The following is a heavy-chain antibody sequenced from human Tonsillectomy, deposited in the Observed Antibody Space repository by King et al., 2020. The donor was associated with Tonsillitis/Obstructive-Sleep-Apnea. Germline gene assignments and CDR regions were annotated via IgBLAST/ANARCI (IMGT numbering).Heavy chain of an antibody. CDR1: GGSISGYY. V-gene: IGHV4-59*01. J-gene: IGHJ6*03. CDR2: IYYSGST. CDR3: AGEIRGAPGGYYMDV. D-gene: IGHD2-15*01. Sequence: QLQESGPGLVKPSETLSLTCTVSGGSISGYYWTWIRQPPGKGLEWIGYIYYSGSTNYNPSLKSRVSISVDTSKNQFSLKLTSVTAADTAVYYCAGEIRGAPGGYYMDVWGKGTTVTVSS.